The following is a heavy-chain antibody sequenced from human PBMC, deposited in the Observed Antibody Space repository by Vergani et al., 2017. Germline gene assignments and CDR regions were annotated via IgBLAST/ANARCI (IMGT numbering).Heavy chain of an antibody. Sequence: EVQLVESGGGLVKPGGSLTLSCAASGFMFNNYNLNWVRQVPGKGLEWVSTISTRSSYTHYADSVRGRFTISRDDAQNSLYLQMNSLRAEDAAVYYCVTSGTIHIVVAASDNEAFDMWGQGTVVTVSS. CDR2: ISTRSSYT. J-gene: IGHJ3*02. CDR1: GFMFNNYN. D-gene: IGHD2-15*01. CDR3: VTSGTIHIVVAASDNEAFDM. V-gene: IGHV3-21*01.